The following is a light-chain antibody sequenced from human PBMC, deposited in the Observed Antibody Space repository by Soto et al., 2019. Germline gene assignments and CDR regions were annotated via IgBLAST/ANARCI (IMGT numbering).Light chain of an antibody. CDR1: SSDVGGYNY. Sequence: QSVLTQPPSASGSPGQSVTISCTGTSSDVGGYNYVSWYQQHPGKAPKLMIYEVSKRPSGVPDRFSGSKSGNTASLTVSGLQAEDEADYYCSSYAGSFWVVFGGGTKLTVL. CDR3: SSYAGSFWVV. CDR2: EVS. J-gene: IGLJ2*01. V-gene: IGLV2-8*01.